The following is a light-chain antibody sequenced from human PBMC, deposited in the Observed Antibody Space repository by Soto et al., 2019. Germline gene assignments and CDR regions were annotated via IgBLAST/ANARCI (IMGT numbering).Light chain of an antibody. CDR3: QQYYTTLT. V-gene: IGKV4-1*01. CDR2: WAS. J-gene: IGKJ4*01. CDR1: QSVLYNSDNKNY. Sequence: DIVMTQSPDSLAVSLGERATINCKSSQSVLYNSDNKNYLAWYQQKPGQPPKLLISWASTRGSGVPDRFSGSGSGADFTLTISSLQAEDVAVYYCQQYYTTLTFGGGTKVEIK.